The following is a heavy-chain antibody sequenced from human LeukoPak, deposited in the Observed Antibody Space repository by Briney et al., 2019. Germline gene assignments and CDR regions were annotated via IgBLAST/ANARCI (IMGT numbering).Heavy chain of an antibody. CDR2: IYYSGST. Sequence: SETLSLTCIVSGGSISSYYWSWIRQPPGKGLEWIGYIYYSGSTNYNPSLKSRVTISLDTSKTQFSLKLSSVTAADTAVYFCARRCSSTNCYGAFDIWGQGTMVTVSS. J-gene: IGHJ3*02. CDR1: GGSISSYY. CDR3: ARRCSSTNCYGAFDI. D-gene: IGHD2-2*01. V-gene: IGHV4-59*08.